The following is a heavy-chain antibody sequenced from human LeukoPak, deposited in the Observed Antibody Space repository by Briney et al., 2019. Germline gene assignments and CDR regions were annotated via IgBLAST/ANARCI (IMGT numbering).Heavy chain of an antibody. Sequence: SETLSLTCTVFGGSISSSSHYCGWIRQPPGEGLEWIGSIYFSGSTYYSPSLKSRVTISVDPSTNQFSLKLSSVTAADTAVYFCARHQWLGPFDSWGQGTLVTVSS. D-gene: IGHD6-19*01. J-gene: IGHJ4*02. CDR1: GGSISSSSHY. V-gene: IGHV4-39*01. CDR3: ARHQWLGPFDS. CDR2: IYFSGST.